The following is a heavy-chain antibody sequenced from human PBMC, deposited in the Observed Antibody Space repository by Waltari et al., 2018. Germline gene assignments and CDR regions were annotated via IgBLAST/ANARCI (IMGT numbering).Heavy chain of an antibody. CDR3: ARGQAQWLVPNWYFDL. CDR1: GGSISSSSYY. D-gene: IGHD6-19*01. V-gene: IGHV4-39*07. J-gene: IGHJ2*01. CDR2: IYYSVST. Sequence: QLQLQESGPGLVKPSETLSLTCTVSGGSISSSSYYWGWIRQPPGKGLEWIGSIYYSVSTYCNPSLKSRVTISVDTSKNQFSLKLSSVTAADTAVYYCARGQAQWLVPNWYFDLWGRGTLVTVSS.